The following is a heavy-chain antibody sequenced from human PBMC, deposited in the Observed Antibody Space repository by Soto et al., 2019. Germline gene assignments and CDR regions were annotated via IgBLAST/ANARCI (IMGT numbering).Heavy chain of an antibody. CDR3: ARDGAEKLLWFGELLPRYYYYGMDV. CDR2: INPNSGGT. D-gene: IGHD3-10*01. J-gene: IGHJ6*02. V-gene: IGHV1-2*02. Sequence: VASVRVSCKASGYTFTGYYMHWVRQAPGQGLEWMGWINPNSGGTNYAQKFQGRVTMTRDTSISTAYMELSRLRSDDTAVYYCARDGAEKLLWFGELLPRYYYYGMDVWGQGTKVTVSS. CDR1: GYTFTGYY.